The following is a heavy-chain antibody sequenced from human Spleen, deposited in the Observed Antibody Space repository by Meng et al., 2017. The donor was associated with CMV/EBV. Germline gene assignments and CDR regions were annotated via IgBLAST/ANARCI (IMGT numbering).Heavy chain of an antibody. CDR3: ARVGPGGY. D-gene: IGHD1-26*01. V-gene: IGHV3-74*01. J-gene: IGHJ4*02. CDR2: INSDGSST. CDR1: GFTFSSYW. Sequence: LRLSWEGSGFTFSSYWMHWVRKAPGKGLGWVSRINSDGSSTSYADSVKGRFTISRDNAKNTLYLQMNSLRAEDTAVYYCARVGPGGYWGQGTLVTVSS.